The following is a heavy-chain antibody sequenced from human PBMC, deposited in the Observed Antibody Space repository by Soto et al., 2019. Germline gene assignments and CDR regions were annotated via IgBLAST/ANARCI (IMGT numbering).Heavy chain of an antibody. CDR3: ARLMYSSSSPFDY. J-gene: IGHJ4*02. V-gene: IGHV4-31*03. D-gene: IGHD6-6*01. Sequence: SETLSLTCTVSGGSISSGGYYWSWIRQHPGKGLEWIGYIYYSGSTYYNPSLKSRVTISVDTSKNQFSLKLSSVTAADTAVYYCARLMYSSSSPFDYWGQGTLVTVSS. CDR2: IYYSGST. CDR1: GGSISSGGYY.